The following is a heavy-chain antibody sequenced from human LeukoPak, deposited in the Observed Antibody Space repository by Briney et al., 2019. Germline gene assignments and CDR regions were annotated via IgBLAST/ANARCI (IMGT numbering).Heavy chain of an antibody. Sequence: SETLSLTCSVSGGSINNYYWSWIRQPAGKGLEWIGRIYTSGSTNYNPSLKSRVTISVDTSKNQFSLKLSSVTAADTAVYYCARDPYCSSTSCYRGAFDIWGQGTMVTVSS. CDR1: GGSINNYY. CDR2: IYTSGST. J-gene: IGHJ3*02. CDR3: ARDPYCSSTSCYRGAFDI. V-gene: IGHV4-4*07. D-gene: IGHD2-2*01.